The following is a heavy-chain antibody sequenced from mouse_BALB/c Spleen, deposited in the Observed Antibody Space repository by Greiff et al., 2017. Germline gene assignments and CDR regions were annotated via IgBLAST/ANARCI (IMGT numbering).Heavy chain of an antibody. CDR3: ASLSTVGWYFDV. Sequence: VKLVESGPGLVKPSQSLSLTCTVTGSSITSDYAWNWIRQFPGNKLEWMGYISYSGSTSYNPSLKSRISITRDTSKNQFFLQLNSVTTEDTATYYGASLSTVGWYFDVWGAGTTVTVSS. CDR1: GSSITSDYA. CDR2: ISYSGST. V-gene: IGHV3-2*02. D-gene: IGHD1-1*01. J-gene: IGHJ1*01.